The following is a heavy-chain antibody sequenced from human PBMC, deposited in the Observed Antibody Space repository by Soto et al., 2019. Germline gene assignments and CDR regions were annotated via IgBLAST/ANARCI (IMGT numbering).Heavy chain of an antibody. J-gene: IGHJ3*02. CDR1: GGSFSGYY. CDR2: INHSGST. D-gene: IGHD3-22*01. V-gene: IGHV4-34*01. CDR3: ARAKKGRGYDRDAFDI. Sequence: SETLSLTCAVYGGSFSGYYWSWIRQPPGKGLEWIGEINHSGSTNYNPSLKSRVTISVDTSKNQFSLKLSSVTAADTAVYYCARAKKGRGYDRDAFDIWGQGTMVTVSS.